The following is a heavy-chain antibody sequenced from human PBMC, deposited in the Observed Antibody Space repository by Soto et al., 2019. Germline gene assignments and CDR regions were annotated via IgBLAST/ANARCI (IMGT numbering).Heavy chain of an antibody. D-gene: IGHD6-13*01. CDR2: IYYSGST. CDR1: GGSISSYY. V-gene: IGHV4-59*01. Sequence: PSETLSLTCTVSGGSISSYYLSWIRQPPGKGLEWIGYIYYSGSTNYNPSLKSRVTISVDTSKNQFSLKLSSVTAVDTAVYYCARRYGTVFDYWGQGTLVTVSS. J-gene: IGHJ4*02. CDR3: ARRYGTVFDY.